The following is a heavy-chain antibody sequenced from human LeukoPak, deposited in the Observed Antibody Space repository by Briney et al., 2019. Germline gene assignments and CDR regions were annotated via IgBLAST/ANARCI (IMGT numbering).Heavy chain of an antibody. Sequence: PSETLSLTCTVSGGSVSSGSYYWTWIRQPPGKGLXXXXYIYYSGTTNYNPSLKSRVTISVDTSKNQFSLKLGSVTAADTAVYYCARVGIAVASPFFDYWGQGTLVTVSS. CDR3: ARVGIAVASPFFDY. D-gene: IGHD6-19*01. J-gene: IGHJ4*02. V-gene: IGHV4-61*01. CDR2: IYYSGTT. CDR1: GGSVSSGSYY.